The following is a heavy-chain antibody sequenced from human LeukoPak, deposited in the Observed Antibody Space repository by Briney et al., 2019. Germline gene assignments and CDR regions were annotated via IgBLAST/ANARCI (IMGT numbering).Heavy chain of an antibody. D-gene: IGHD3-22*01. Sequence: SETLSLTCTVSGGSISSYCWSWIRQPPGKGLEWIGYIYYSGSTNYNPSLKSRVTISVDTSKNQFSLKLSSVTAADTAVYYCARSLVVVNYYGMDVWGQGTTVTVSS. V-gene: IGHV4-59*08. CDR2: IYYSGST. CDR1: GGSISSYC. CDR3: ARSLVVVNYYGMDV. J-gene: IGHJ6*02.